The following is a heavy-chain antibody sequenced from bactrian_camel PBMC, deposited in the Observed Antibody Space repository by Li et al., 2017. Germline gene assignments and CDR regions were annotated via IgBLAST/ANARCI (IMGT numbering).Heavy chain of an antibody. V-gene: IGHV3S53*01. CDR3: TATYGTSDSYNY. J-gene: IGHJ4*01. CDR2: MDSGGIA. Sequence: HVQLVESGGGSVQAGGSLRLSCVASGYSSLCMAWYRQAPGKEREGVATMDSGGIATYADSLKGRFTISRNSAKNTVYLEMNSLKSEDAARYFCTATYGTSDSYNYWGQGTQVTVS. D-gene: IGHD3*01. CDR1: GYSSLC.